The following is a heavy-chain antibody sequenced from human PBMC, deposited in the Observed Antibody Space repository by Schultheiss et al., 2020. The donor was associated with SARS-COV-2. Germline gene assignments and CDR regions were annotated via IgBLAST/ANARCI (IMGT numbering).Heavy chain of an antibody. J-gene: IGHJ3*02. V-gene: IGHV3-30-3*01. CDR1: GFTFSSYW. Sequence: GGSLRLSCAASGFTFSSYWMSWVRQAPGKGLEWVAVISYDGSNKYYADSVKGRFTISRDNSKNTLYLQMNSLRAEDTAVYYCARDEMYYDILTGYYMAGAFDIWGQGTMVTVSS. CDR2: ISYDGSNK. D-gene: IGHD3-9*01. CDR3: ARDEMYYDILTGYYMAGAFDI.